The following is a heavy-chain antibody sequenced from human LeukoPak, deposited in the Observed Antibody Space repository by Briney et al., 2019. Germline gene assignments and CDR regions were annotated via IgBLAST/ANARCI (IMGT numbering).Heavy chain of an antibody. V-gene: IGHV1-2*02. CDR2: INPNSGGT. CDR3: ARDSSGQANWFDP. CDR1: GYTFTGYY. J-gene: IGHJ5*02. Sequence: ASVKVSCKASGYTFTGYYMHWVRQAPGQGLEWMGWINPNSGGTNYAQKFQGRVTMTRDTSISTAYMELSRLRSDDTAVYYCARDSSGQANWFDPWGQGTLVTVSS. D-gene: IGHD6-19*01.